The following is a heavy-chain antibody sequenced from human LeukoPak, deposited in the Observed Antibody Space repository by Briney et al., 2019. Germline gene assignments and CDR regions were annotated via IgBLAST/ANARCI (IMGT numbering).Heavy chain of an antibody. J-gene: IGHJ4*02. V-gene: IGHV1-18*01. CDR2: ISAYNGDT. Sequence: WASVKVSCKASGYTFTSYGINWVRQAPGQGLEWMGWISAYNGDTNYAQKLQGRVTMTTDTSTNTVYMELRSLGSDDTAVYYCARDLFVGPVAGPTTFDFWGQGTLVTVSS. CDR3: ARDLFVGPVAGPTTFDF. CDR1: GYTFTSYG. D-gene: IGHD6-19*01.